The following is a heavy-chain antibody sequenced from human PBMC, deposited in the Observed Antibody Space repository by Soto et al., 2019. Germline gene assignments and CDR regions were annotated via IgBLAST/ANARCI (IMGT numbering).Heavy chain of an antibody. CDR2: ISSSSSYI. J-gene: IGHJ4*02. Sequence: PGGSLRLSCAASGFTFSSYSMNWVHQAPGKGLEWVSSISSSSSYIYYADSVKGRFTISRDNAKNSLYLQMNSLRAEDTAVYYCVRAGQVVVVAADFDYWGQGTLVTVSS. CDR3: VRAGQVVVVAADFDY. D-gene: IGHD2-15*01. V-gene: IGHV3-21*01. CDR1: GFTFSSYS.